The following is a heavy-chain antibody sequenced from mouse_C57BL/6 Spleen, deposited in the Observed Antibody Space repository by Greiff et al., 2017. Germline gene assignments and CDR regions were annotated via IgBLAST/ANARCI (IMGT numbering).Heavy chain of an antibody. CDR1: GYTFTSYW. Sequence: QVQLQQPGAELVRPGSSVKLSCKASGYTFTSYWMPWVKQSPIQGLEWIGNIDPSDSENHYNQKFKDQATLTVDKSSSTAYMQLSSLTSEDSAVYDWARGKLTGTFAYWGQGTLVTVSA. CDR3: ARGKLTGTFAY. J-gene: IGHJ3*01. V-gene: IGHV1-52*01. D-gene: IGHD4-1*01. CDR2: IDPSDSEN.